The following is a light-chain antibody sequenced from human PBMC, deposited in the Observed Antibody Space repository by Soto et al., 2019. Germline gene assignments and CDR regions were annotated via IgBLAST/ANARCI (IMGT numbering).Light chain of an antibody. CDR2: QVS. CDR3: SSYAGSNIPYV. J-gene: IGLJ1*01. Sequence: QSVLTQPPSASGAPGQSVTISCTGTSSDAGGYNSVSWYQQHPGKAPKLIIYQVSKRPSGVPDRFSGSKSGNTASLTVSGLQAEDEADYYCSSYAGSNIPYVFGTGTKVTVL. V-gene: IGLV2-8*01. CDR1: SSDAGGYNS.